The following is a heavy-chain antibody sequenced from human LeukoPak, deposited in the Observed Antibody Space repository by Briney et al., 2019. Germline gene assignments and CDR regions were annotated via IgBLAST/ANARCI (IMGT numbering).Heavy chain of an antibody. CDR1: GGSISSYY. D-gene: IGHD2/OR15-2a*01. CDR2: IYYSGST. V-gene: IGHV4-59*01. J-gene: IGHJ4*02. CDR3: AREVKVGNTGYYFDY. Sequence: SETLSLTCTVSGGSISSYYWSWIRQPPGKGLEWIGYIYYSGSTNYNPSLKSRVTISVDTSKNQFSLKLNSVTAADTALYYCAREVKVGNTGYYFDYWGQGTLVTVSS.